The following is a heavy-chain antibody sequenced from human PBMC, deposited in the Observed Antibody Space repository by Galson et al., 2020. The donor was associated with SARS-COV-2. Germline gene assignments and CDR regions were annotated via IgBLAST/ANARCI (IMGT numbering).Heavy chain of an antibody. CDR1: GFTFSSYW. D-gene: IGHD6-13*01. V-gene: IGHV3-21*01. J-gene: IGHJ6*02. CDR2: ITTSSTYI. CDR3: ASVAAANHLYYYYGMDV. Sequence: GESLKISCAASGFTFSSYWMHWVRQAPGKGLEWVSSITTSSTYINYADSVKGRFTISRDNAKNSLYLQMNSLRAEDTAVYYCASVAAANHLYYYYGMDVWGQGTTVTVSS.